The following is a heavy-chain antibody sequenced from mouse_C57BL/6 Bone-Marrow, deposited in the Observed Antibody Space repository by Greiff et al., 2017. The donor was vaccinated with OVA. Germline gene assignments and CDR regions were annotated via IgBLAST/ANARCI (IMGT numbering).Heavy chain of an antibody. CDR3: ARKGTTVVGFDY. Sequence: EVMLVESGPELVKPGASVKISCKASGYSFTGYYMHWVKQSHGNILDWIGYIYPYNGVSSYNQKFKGKATLTVDTSSSTAYMELRSLTSEDAAVYDCARKGTTVVGFDYWGQGTTLTVSA. J-gene: IGHJ2*01. CDR1: GYSFTGYY. CDR2: IYPYNGVS. D-gene: IGHD1-1*01. V-gene: IGHV1-31*01.